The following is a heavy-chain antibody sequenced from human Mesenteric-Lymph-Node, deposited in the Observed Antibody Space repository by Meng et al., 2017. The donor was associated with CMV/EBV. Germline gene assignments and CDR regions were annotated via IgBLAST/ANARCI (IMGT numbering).Heavy chain of an antibody. CDR2: INHSGST. J-gene: IGHJ4*02. CDR3: ARGSSYDILTGYFDY. D-gene: IGHD3-9*01. V-gene: IGHV4-34*01. CDR1: GGSFSGYY. Sequence: GQLHTGGAGSLKPSGPTSVTCAVYGGSFSGYYWNWIRQSPEKGLEWIGEINHSGSTTYNPSFTSRIIISVDTSTNQISLNMSSVTAADTAVYYCARGSSYDILTGYFDYWGQGALVTVSS.